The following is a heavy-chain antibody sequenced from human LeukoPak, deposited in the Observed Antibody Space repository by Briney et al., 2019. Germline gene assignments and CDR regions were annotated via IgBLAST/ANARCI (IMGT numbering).Heavy chain of an antibody. CDR3: AKVTAWYSSSWYLAY. J-gene: IGHJ4*02. CDR1: GFTFSSHA. V-gene: IGHV3-23*01. Sequence: GGSLRLSCAASGFTFSSHAMSWVRQAPGKGLEWVSSIGSSGSTFYADSVKSRFTISRDNSQDTLFLQMNSLRVEDTAIYYCAKVTAWYSSSWYLAYWGQGILVTVSS. D-gene: IGHD6-13*01. CDR2: IGSSGST.